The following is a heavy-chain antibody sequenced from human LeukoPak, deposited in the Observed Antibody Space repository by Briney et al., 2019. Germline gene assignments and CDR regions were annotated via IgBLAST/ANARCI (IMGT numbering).Heavy chain of an antibody. V-gene: IGHV4-31*03. CDR2: IYYSGST. J-gene: IGHJ4*02. CDR3: ARAKLYCTGGTCHSVWYFDY. Sequence: SETLSLTCTVSGGSINSNNFHWGWLRQHPGKGLEFIGSIYYSGSTYNNPSLKSRLTISVDTSKNQFSLKLSSVTAADTAVYYCARAKLYCTGGTCHSVWYFDYWGQGTLVTVSS. D-gene: IGHD2-15*01. CDR1: GGSINSNNFH.